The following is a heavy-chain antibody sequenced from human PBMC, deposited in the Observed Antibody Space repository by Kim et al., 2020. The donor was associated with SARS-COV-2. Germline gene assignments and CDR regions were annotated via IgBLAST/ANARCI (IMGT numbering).Heavy chain of an antibody. D-gene: IGHD3-10*01. V-gene: IGHV1-18*01. Sequence: IKGQNLQGRVTIATDTSTSTAYMELKSLRSDDTAVYYCASAFYGLGSYNDDWGQGTLVTVSS. CDR3: ASAFYGLGSYNDD. J-gene: IGHJ4*02.